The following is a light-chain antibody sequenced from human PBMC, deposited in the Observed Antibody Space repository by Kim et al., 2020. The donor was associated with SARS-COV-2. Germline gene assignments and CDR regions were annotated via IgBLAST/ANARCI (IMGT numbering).Light chain of an antibody. CDR2: DAS. V-gene: IGKV1-5*01. CDR1: QSISNW. CDR3: QQYNSYST. Sequence: DIQMTQSPSTLSASVGDRVTITCRASQSISNWLAWYQQKPGKAPKLLIYDASSLESGVPSRLSGSGSGTEFTLTISSLQPDDFATYYCQQYNSYSTFGQGTKVDIK. J-gene: IGKJ1*01.